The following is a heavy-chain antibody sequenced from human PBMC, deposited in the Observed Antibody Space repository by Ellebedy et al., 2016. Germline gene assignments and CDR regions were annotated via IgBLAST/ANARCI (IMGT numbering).Heavy chain of an antibody. V-gene: IGHV3-23*01. CDR3: VTHTGTYEGPFDY. J-gene: IGHJ4*02. D-gene: IGHD1-26*01. CDR1: GFTFINYA. CDR2: ISGSAGST. Sequence: GGSLRLSXTASGFTFINYAMSWVRQAPGKGLEWASTISGSAGSTYSADSVKGRFTLSRDNSKNTLNLQMNSLRADDTAIYYCVTHTGTYEGPFDYWGQGSLVTVSS.